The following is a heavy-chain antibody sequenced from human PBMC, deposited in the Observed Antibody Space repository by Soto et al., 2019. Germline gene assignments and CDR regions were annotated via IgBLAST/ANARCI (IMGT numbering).Heavy chain of an antibody. Sequence: GGSLRLSCAASGFSVSDYAMSWVRQAPGKGLEWVSSISGSGDGTYYGDSVKGRFTLSRDTSQKTLYLQLNNLRGEDTAVYFCTKSRRSVLMVYGFGGMDVWGRGTTVTVSS. CDR1: GFSVSDYA. CDR3: TKSRRSVLMVYGFGGMDV. D-gene: IGHD2-8*01. J-gene: IGHJ6*02. V-gene: IGHV3-23*01. CDR2: ISGSGDGT.